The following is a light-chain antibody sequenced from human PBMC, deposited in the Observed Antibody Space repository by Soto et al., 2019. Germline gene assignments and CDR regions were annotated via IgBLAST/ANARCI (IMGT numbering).Light chain of an antibody. V-gene: IGLV2-14*01. CDR2: EVS. Sequence: QSALTQPASVSGSPGQSITISCTGTSSDIGDYNSVSWYQQHPGEAPKLMIFEVSYRPSGVSNRFSGSKSGNTASLTISGLQPEDEADYYCSSYTSAYTRVFGTGTKLTV. CDR3: SSYTSAYTRV. J-gene: IGLJ1*01. CDR1: SSDIGDYNS.